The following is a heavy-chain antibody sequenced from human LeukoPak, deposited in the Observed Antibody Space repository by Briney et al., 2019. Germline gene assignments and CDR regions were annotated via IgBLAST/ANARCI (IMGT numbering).Heavy chain of an antibody. Sequence: SETLSLTCTVSGGSISSYYWSWIRQPPGKGLEWIGYIYYSGSTNYNPSLKSRVTISVDTSKNQFSLKLSSVTAADTAVYYCARAGEGRVPFDYWSQGTLVTVSS. J-gene: IGHJ4*02. CDR3: ARAGEGRVPFDY. CDR1: GGSISSYY. V-gene: IGHV4-59*01. CDR2: IYYSGST. D-gene: IGHD7-27*01.